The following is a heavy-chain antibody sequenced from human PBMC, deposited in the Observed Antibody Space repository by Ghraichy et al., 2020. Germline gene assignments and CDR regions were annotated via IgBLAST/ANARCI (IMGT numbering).Heavy chain of an antibody. V-gene: IGHV3-11*01. CDR1: GFIFSDFY. Sequence: GSLRLSCAASGFIFSDFYMTWVRQAPGKGLEWVSYISTRGTNIQYADSVRGRFTVSRDDAENSLYLQMNSLRAEDTAVYYCARRHGYFDYWGQGTLVAVSS. CDR2: ISTRGTNI. CDR3: ARRHGYFDY. J-gene: IGHJ4*02.